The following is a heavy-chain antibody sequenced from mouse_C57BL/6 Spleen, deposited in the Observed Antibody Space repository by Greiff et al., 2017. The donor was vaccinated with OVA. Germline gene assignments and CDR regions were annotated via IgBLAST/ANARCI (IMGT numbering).Heavy chain of an antibody. Sequence: VQLKESGPELVKPGASVKISCKASGYSFTGYYMNWVKQSPEKSLEWIGEINPSTGGTTYNQKFKAKATLTVDKSSSTAYMQLKSMTSEDSAVDYCARRNGSSFSMDYWGQGTSVTVSS. V-gene: IGHV1-42*01. CDR2: INPSTGGT. J-gene: IGHJ4*01. D-gene: IGHD1-1*01. CDR3: ARRNGSSFSMDY. CDR1: GYSFTGYY.